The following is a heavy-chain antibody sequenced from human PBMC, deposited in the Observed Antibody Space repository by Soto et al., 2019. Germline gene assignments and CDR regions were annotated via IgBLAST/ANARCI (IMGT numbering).Heavy chain of an antibody. V-gene: IGHV4-34*01. D-gene: IGHD3-10*01. CDR3: ARGRGTMRPWYFDL. CDR1: GGSFSGYY. CDR2: INHSGST. Sequence: QVQLQLWGAGLLKPSETLSLTCAVYGGSFSGYYWSWIRQPPGKGLEWIGEINHSGSTNYNPSLKSRVTISVDTSKNQFSLKLSSVTAADTAVYYCARGRGTMRPWYFDLWGRGTLVTVSS. J-gene: IGHJ2*01.